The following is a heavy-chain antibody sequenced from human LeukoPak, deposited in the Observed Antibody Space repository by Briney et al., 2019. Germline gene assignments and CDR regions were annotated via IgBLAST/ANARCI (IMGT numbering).Heavy chain of an antibody. CDR2: ISYDGTKT. CDR3: VRENHGSFDY. D-gene: IGHD1-14*01. J-gene: IGHJ4*02. Sequence: PGGSLRLSCAASGFSFRSYAIHWVRQAPGKGLEWVAVISYDGTKTYYADSVRGRFAISRDNAKNSLYLQMNSLRAEDTAVYYCVRENHGSFDYWGQGSLVTVSS. V-gene: IGHV3-30*09. CDR1: GFSFRSYA.